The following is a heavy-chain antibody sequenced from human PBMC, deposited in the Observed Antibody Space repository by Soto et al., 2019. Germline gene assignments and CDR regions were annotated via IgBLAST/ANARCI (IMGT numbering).Heavy chain of an antibody. D-gene: IGHD3-3*01. V-gene: IGHV1-18*01. CDR1: GYPFTSYG. Sequence: GGSVKVCFKASGYPFTSYGISLVRQAPGQGLEWMGWISAYNGNTNYAQKLQGRVTMTTDTSTSTAYMELRSLRSDDTAVYYCARPYDFWSGSGPFDYWGQGTMVTVSS. CDR2: ISAYNGNT. J-gene: IGHJ4*02. CDR3: ARPYDFWSGSGPFDY.